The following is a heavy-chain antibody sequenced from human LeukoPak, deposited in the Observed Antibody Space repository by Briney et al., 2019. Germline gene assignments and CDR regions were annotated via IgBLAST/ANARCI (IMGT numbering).Heavy chain of an antibody. V-gene: IGHV3-30*02. CDR1: GFTFSIYG. CDR2: VRYDGSNK. J-gene: IGHJ5*02. Sequence: PGGSLRLSCAASGFTFSIYGMHWVRQAPGKGLELVAFVRYDGSNKYYADSVKGRFTISRDNSKNTLYLQMNSLRAEDTAVYYCAKDRGFLEWLGQGFDPWGQGTLVTVSS. CDR3: AKDRGFLEWLGQGFDP. D-gene: IGHD3-3*01.